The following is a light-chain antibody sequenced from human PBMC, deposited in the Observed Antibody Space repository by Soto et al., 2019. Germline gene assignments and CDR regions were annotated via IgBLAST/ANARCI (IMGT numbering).Light chain of an antibody. V-gene: IGLV2-8*01. CDR1: CGDVGDYNY. CDR2: EVI. CDR3: TSYAVSNTYV. Sequence: QSLLAQPHFPAVSIFMSATPSCTGTCGDVGDYNYVSWYQQHPGKAPKLMIYEVIKRPSGVPDRFSGYKSGNTAVLTVSWLQAEDESDFYCTSYAVSNTYVFGTGT. J-gene: IGLJ1*01.